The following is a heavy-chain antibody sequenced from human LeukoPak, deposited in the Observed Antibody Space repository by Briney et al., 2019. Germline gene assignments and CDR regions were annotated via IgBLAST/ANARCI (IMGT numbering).Heavy chain of an antibody. V-gene: IGHV3-7*01. CDR1: GLTFTSYW. CDR3: ASRRGAATDSVY. Sequence: PGGSLRLSCAASGLTFTSYWMNWVRQAPGKGLEWVANLNQDGSEKNYVDSVKGRFTISRDNARNSLYLQMNSLRAEDSAGYYCASRRGAATDSVYWGQGTLVTVSS. D-gene: IGHD1-26*01. J-gene: IGHJ4*02. CDR2: LNQDGSEK.